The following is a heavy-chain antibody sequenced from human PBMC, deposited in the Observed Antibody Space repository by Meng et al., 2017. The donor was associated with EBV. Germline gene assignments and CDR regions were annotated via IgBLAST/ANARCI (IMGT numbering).Heavy chain of an antibody. D-gene: IGHD3-10*01. CDR1: GISLTTSGVG. V-gene: IGHV2-5*02. CDR3: AHSKYYSDSGGYWDYFDD. CDR2: IYWDDAK. J-gene: IGHJ4*02. Sequence: QIPLKESGPTLVKPTQTLLLTCTFSGISLTTSGVGVGWIRQPPGKALEWLAVIYWDDAKRYSPSLKNRLTITKDTSKNQVVLTMTNMDPVDTATYFCAHSKYYSDSGGYWDYFDDWGQGTLVTVSS.